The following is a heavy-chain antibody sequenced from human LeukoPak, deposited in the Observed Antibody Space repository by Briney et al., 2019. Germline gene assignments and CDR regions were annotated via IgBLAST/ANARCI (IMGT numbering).Heavy chain of an antibody. CDR2: INPSGGST. J-gene: IGHJ3*02. V-gene: IGHV1-46*01. D-gene: IGHD6-19*01. CDR3: ARDLRIAVADDAFDI. Sequence: ASVKVSCKASGYTFTSYCMHWVRQAPGQGLEWMGIINPSGGSTSYAQKFQGRVTMTRDTSTSTVYMGLSSLRSEDTAVYYCARDLRIAVADDAFDIWGQGTMVTVSS. CDR1: GYTFTSYC.